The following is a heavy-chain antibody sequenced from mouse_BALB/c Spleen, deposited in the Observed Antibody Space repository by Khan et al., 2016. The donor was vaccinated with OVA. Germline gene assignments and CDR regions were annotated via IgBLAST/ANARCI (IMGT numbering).Heavy chain of an antibody. V-gene: IGHV1S137*01. D-gene: IGHD2-3*01. Sequence: VQLQESGPELVRPGVSVKISCKGSGYTFTDYAMHWVKQRHAKSLEWIGLISTYSGNTNYKQPFKGKATMTVDKSSSTAYLELARLTTEASAISYCKRAAYDGYYDYWGQGTTLTVSS. CDR1: GYTFTDYA. J-gene: IGHJ2*01. CDR3: KRAAYDGYYDY. CDR2: ISTYSGNT.